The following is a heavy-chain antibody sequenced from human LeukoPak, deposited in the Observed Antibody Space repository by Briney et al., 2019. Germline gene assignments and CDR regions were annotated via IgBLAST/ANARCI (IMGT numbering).Heavy chain of an antibody. CDR1: GGSISSYY. CDR3: AGHHPRNTVDF. V-gene: IGHV4-59*08. J-gene: IGHJ4*02. CDR2: ISDIGSI. Sequence: PSETLSLTCTVSGGSISSYYWSLIRQPAGKGLEWIAYISDIGSINYSPSLKSRVTISLDTSKNQFSLKLSSVTAADTAVYYCAGHHPRNTVDFWGQGTLVTVSS. D-gene: IGHD2/OR15-2a*01.